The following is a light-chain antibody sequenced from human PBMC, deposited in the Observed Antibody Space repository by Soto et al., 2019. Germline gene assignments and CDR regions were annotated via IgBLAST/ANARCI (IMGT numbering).Light chain of an antibody. J-gene: IGKJ1*01. CDR3: QHYNSYSEA. CDR1: KGISSY. V-gene: IGKV1-8*01. CDR2: RAS. Sequence: AIRLTQSPSSFAASTGDRVTITWRASKGISSYLAWYQQKPGKDPKLLIYRASTLKSGVPSRFSGSGSGTEFTLTISSLQPDDFATYYCQHYNSYSEAFGQGTKVDIK.